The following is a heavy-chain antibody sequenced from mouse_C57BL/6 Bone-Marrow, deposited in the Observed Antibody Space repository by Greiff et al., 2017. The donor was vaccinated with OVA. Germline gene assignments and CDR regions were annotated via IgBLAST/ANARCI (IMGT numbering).Heavy chain of an antibody. CDR2: IYPSDSET. V-gene: IGHV1-61*01. Sequence: QVQLQQPGAELVRPGSSVKLSCTASGYTFTSYWMDWVKQRPGQGLDWIGNIYPSDSETHYNHKFRDKATLTVDKSSSTAYMQLSSLTSEDSAVYYCATDYGGQGTTLTVSS. J-gene: IGHJ2*01. CDR1: GYTFTSYW. CDR3: ATDY.